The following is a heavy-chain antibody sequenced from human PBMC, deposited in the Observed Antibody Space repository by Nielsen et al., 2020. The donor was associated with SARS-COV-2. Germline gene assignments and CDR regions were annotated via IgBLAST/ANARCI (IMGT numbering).Heavy chain of an antibody. CDR3: ARDYSGYP. CDR1: GFTFNIYA. V-gene: IGHV3-23*01. D-gene: IGHD1-26*01. CDR2: ISASGGST. Sequence: GESLKISCIASGFTFNIYAMAWVRRTPGRGLQWVSGISASGGSTYYTDSVKGRFAVSRDNAKNSLYLQMNSLRDEDTAVYYCARDYSGYPWGQGTLVTVSS. J-gene: IGHJ5*02.